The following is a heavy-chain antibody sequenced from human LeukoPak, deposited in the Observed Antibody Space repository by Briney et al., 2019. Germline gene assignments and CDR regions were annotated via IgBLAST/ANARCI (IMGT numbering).Heavy chain of an antibody. CDR2: IYYSGST. Sequence: SETLSLTCTVSGGSISSYCWSWIRQPPGKGLEWIGYIYYSGSTNYNPSLKSRVTISVDTSKNQFSRKLSSVTAADTAVYYCARATYDSSGITTCWFDPWGQGTLVTVSS. J-gene: IGHJ5*02. V-gene: IGHV4-59*01. D-gene: IGHD3-22*01. CDR3: ARATYDSSGITTCWFDP. CDR1: GGSISSYC.